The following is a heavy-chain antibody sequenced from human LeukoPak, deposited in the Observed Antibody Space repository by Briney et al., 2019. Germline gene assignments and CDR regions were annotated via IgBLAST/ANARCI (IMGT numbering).Heavy chain of an antibody. CDR3: ATNLRGAGEYFQQ. D-gene: IGHD4/OR15-4a*01. J-gene: IGHJ1*01. CDR1: GLRFSGYY. CDR2: ISSGGDTM. Sequence: PGGPLRLSCAASGLRFSGYYVSWIRQAPGKGLQWVSYISSGGDTMHYAASVKGRFTSSRDNAKNSGYLEMNSQGAEDTAVYYCATNLRGAGEYFQQWGQGTLVTVSS. V-gene: IGHV3-11*01.